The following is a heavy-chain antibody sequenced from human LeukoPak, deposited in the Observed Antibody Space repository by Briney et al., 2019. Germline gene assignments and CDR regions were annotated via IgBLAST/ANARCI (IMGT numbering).Heavy chain of an antibody. Sequence: SETLSLTCAVYGGSFSGYYWSWIRQPPGRGLEWIGEINHSGSTNYNPSLKSRVTISVDTSKNQFSLKLSSVTAADTAVYYCARGDPYGSGSYRVPFDPWGQGTLVTVSS. CDR1: GGSFSGYY. CDR2: INHSGST. V-gene: IGHV4-34*01. CDR3: ARGDPYGSGSYRVPFDP. D-gene: IGHD3-10*01. J-gene: IGHJ5*02.